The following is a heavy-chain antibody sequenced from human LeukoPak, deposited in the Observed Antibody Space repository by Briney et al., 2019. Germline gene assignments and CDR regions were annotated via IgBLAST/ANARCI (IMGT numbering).Heavy chain of an antibody. J-gene: IGHJ4*02. CDR2: ISSSSSYI. D-gene: IGHD3-9*01. Sequence: GGSLRLSCAASGFTFSSYSMNWVRQAPGKGLEWVSSISSSSSYIYYADSVKGRFTISRDNAKNSLYLQMNSLRAEDTAVYYCQYSREAYDILTGYLGPIDYWGQGTLVTVSS. CDR3: QYSREAYDILTGYLGPIDY. V-gene: IGHV3-21*01. CDR1: GFTFSSYS.